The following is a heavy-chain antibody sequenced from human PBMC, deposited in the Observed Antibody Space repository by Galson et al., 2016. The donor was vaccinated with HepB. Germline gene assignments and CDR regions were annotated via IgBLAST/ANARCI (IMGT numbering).Heavy chain of an antibody. V-gene: IGHV3-30*03. CDR1: GFTFSTYG. J-gene: IGHJ4*02. CDR3: ARGDYGDYRFDY. CDR2: ISYDGNHK. Sequence: SLRLSCAASGFTFSTYGIHWVRQAPGKGLEWVAVISYDGNHKYYADSVKGRFTISRDNSKNTLYLQMNSLSAEDTAVYYCARGDYGDYRFDYWGQGTLVTVSS. D-gene: IGHD4-17*01.